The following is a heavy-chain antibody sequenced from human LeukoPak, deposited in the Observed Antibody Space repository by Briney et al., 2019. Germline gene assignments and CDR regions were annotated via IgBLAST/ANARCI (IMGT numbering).Heavy chain of an antibody. J-gene: IGHJ4*02. V-gene: IGHV1-2*02. D-gene: IGHD1-7*01. CDR2: INPNSGGT. CDR1: GYTFTGYY. Sequence: GASVQVSCKASGYTFTGYYMHWVRQAPGPGLEWMGWINPNSGGTNYAQKFQGRVTMTRDPSISTAYMELSRLSSDDTAVYYCARDNYSRNWKYPYWGQGTLVTVSS. CDR3: ARDNYSRNWKYPY.